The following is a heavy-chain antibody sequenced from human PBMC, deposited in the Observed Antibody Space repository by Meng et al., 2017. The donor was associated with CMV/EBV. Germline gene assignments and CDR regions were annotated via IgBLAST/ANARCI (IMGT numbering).Heavy chain of an antibody. CDR3: VGYCSGGSCYFYGMDV. D-gene: IGHD2-15*01. Sequence: GESLKISCAASGFTFSSYGMHWVRQAPGKGLEWVAFIRYDGSNKYYADSVKGRFTISRDNSKNTLYLQMNSLRAEDTAVYYCVGYCSGGSCYFYGMDVWGQGTTVTVSS. CDR1: GFTFSSYG. J-gene: IGHJ6*02. CDR2: IRYDGSNK. V-gene: IGHV3-30*02.